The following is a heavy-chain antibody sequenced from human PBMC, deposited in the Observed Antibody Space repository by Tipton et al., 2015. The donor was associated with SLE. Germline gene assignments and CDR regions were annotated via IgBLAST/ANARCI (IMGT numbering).Heavy chain of an antibody. J-gene: IGHJ5*02. CDR3: AKGPMWWRLDP. CDR2: IYSGVGT. D-gene: IGHD2-21*01. V-gene: IGHV3-23*03. CDR1: GFTFGDYA. Sequence: SLRLSCAASGFTFGDYAMAWVRQAPGKGLEWVSVIYSGVGTYYAESVKGRFTISRDNSKNTLFLQMNSLRVEDTAIYYCAKGPMWWRLDPWGQGTLVTVSS.